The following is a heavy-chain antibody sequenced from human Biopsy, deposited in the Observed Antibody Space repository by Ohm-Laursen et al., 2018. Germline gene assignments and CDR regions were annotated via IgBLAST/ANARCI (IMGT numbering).Heavy chain of an antibody. Sequence: APSVTASRQPSSSTFTDYNIHWMRLAPGHGLGWLGLINCKTGATNYAQKFPGTVTVTRDKSISTAYLALGSLRTADTAIYYCARDPLNGHKRFDYWGQGSLVTVSS. CDR3: ARDPLNGHKRFDY. CDR2: INCKTGAT. CDR1: SSTFTDYN. D-gene: IGHD2-8*01. J-gene: IGHJ4*02. V-gene: IGHV1-2*02.